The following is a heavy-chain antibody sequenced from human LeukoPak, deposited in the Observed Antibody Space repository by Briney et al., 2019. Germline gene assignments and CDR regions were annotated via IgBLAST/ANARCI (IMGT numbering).Heavy chain of an antibody. CDR1: GGPISSGGYY. CDR2: IYYSGST. V-gene: IGHV4-31*03. Sequence: SQTLSLTCTVSGGPISSGGYYWSWIRQHPGKGLEWIGYIYYSGSTYYNPSLKSRVTISVDTSKNQFSLKLSSVTAADTAVYYCAREGVVPAAMSGWYFDLWGRAPWSLSPQ. CDR3: AREGVVPAAMSGWYFDL. J-gene: IGHJ2*01. D-gene: IGHD2-2*01.